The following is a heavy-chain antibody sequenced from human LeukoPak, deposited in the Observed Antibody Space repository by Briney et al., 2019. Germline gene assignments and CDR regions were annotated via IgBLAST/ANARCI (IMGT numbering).Heavy chain of an antibody. CDR3: AKDPDYYGSGSYYNLDYFDY. CDR1: GLTFSSYA. J-gene: IGHJ4*02. V-gene: IGHV3-23*01. Sequence: GGSLRLSCAASGLTFSSYAMSWVRQAPGKGLEWVSAISGSGGSTYYADSVKGRFTISRDNPKNTLYLQMNSLRAEDTAVYYCAKDPDYYGSGSYYNLDYFDYWGQGTLATVSS. CDR2: ISGSGGST. D-gene: IGHD3-10*01.